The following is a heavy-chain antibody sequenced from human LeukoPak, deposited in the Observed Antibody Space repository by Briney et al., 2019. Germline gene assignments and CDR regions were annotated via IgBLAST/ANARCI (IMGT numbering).Heavy chain of an antibody. CDR1: GYTFTSYA. V-gene: IGHV1-69*06. CDR3: ARDLRWAYGGGWFDP. J-gene: IGHJ5*02. CDR2: IIPIFGTA. Sequence: SVKVSCKASGYTFTSYAMNWVRQAPGQGLEWMGGIIPIFGTANYAQKFQGRVTITADKSTSTAYMELSSLRSEDTAVYYCARDLRWAYGGGWFDPWGQGTLVTVSS. D-gene: IGHD5-24*01.